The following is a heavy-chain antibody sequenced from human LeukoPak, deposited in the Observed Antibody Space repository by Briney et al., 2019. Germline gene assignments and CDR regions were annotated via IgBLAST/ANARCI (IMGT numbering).Heavy chain of an antibody. CDR2: IYYSGST. J-gene: IGHJ4*02. V-gene: IGHV4-59*01. CDR3: ARGSGAFDD. Sequence: PSETLSLTCTVSGGSISGSYWSWIRQPPGKGLEWIGYIYYSGSTNYNPSLKSRVTISVDTSKNQLSLKLNSVTAADTAVYNCARGSGAFDDWGQGTLVTVSS. CDR1: GGSISGSY.